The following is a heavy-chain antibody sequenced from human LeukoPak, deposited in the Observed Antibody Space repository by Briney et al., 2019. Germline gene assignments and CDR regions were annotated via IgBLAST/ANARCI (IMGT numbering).Heavy chain of an antibody. CDR3: ARVRAAGRYYYYYMDV. CDR2: ISSGSSTI. Sequence: GGSLRLSCAASGFTLSTYSMNWVRQAPGKGLEWVSYISSGSSTIYYADSVKGRFTISRDNSKNTLYLQMNSLRAEDTAVYYCARVRAAGRYYYYYMDVWGKGTTVTVSS. CDR1: GFTLSTYS. D-gene: IGHD6-13*01. V-gene: IGHV3-48*01. J-gene: IGHJ6*03.